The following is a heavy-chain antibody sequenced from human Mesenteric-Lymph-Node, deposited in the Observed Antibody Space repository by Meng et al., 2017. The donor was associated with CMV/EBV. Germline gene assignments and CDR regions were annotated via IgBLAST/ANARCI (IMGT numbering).Heavy chain of an antibody. V-gene: IGHV3-48*03. J-gene: IGHJ4*02. CDR2: ISSSGSTI. Sequence: GESLKISCAASGFTFSSYEMNWVRQAPGKGLEWVSYISSSGSTIYYADSVKGRFTISRDNAKNSLYLQMNSLRPEDTAVYYCARNDFWSGYYTEFDYWGQGTLVTVSS. CDR1: GFTFSSYE. CDR3: ARNDFWSGYYTEFDY. D-gene: IGHD3-3*01.